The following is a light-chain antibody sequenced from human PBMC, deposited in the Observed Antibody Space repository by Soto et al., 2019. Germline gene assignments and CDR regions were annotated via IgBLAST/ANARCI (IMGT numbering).Light chain of an antibody. CDR2: GAS. CDR1: QSVSSSY. Sequence: VVLTQSPGTLSLSPGERATLSCGASQSVSSSYLAWYQQKPGQAPRLLIYGASSRATGIPDRFSGSGSGTDFTLTISRLEPEDFAVYYCQQFGDSPLTFGGGTKVDIK. V-gene: IGKV3-20*01. J-gene: IGKJ4*01. CDR3: QQFGDSPLT.